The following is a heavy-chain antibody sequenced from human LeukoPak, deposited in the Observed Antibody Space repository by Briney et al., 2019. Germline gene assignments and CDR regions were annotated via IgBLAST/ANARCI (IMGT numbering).Heavy chain of an antibody. J-gene: IGHJ4*02. CDR1: GATFSTNA. CDR2: IDPSDSYT. CDR3: ASLGAYGSGRYDY. V-gene: IGHV5-10-1*01. Sequence: KVSCKASGATFSTNAISWVRQMPGKGLEWMGRIDPSDSYTNYSPSFQGHVTISADKSISTAYLQRSSLKASDTAMYYCASLGAYGSGRYDYWGQGTLVTVSS. D-gene: IGHD3-10*01.